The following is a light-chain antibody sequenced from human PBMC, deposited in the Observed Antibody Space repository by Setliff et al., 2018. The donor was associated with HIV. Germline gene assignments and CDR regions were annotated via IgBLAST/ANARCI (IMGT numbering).Light chain of an antibody. V-gene: IGLV1-40*01. J-gene: IGLJ1*01. CDR2: GNS. CDR1: SSNIGAGYD. Sequence: QSVLTQPPSVSGAPGQRVTISCTGSSSNIGAGYDVHWYQQLPGTAPKILIYGNSNRPSGVPDRFSGSKSGTSASLAITGLQAEGEADYYCQSYDSSLSGSYVFGTGTKVTV. CDR3: QSYDSSLSGSYV.